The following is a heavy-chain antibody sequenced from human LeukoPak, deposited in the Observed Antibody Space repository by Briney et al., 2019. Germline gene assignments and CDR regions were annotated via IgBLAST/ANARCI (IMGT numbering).Heavy chain of an antibody. CDR1: GGTFSSYA. D-gene: IGHD2-2*01. Sequence: SVKVSCKASGGTFSSYAISWVRQAPGQGLEWMGGIIPIFGTANCAQKFQGRVTITADESTSTAYMELSSLRSEDTAVYYCARVLSPVQAMYYFDYWGQGTLVTVSS. CDR2: IIPIFGTA. J-gene: IGHJ4*02. CDR3: ARVLSPVQAMYYFDY. V-gene: IGHV1-69*13.